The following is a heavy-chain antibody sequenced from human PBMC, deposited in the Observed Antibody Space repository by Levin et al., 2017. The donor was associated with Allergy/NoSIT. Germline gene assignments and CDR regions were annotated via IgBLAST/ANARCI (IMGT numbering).Heavy chain of an antibody. CDR1: GFIFSSYT. D-gene: IGHD3-10*01. CDR3: ARQGWVVRGLNHGKDLDDYYSGLDV. CDR2: ISHSSTYI. J-gene: IGHJ6*02. V-gene: IGHV3-21*01. Sequence: GGSLRLSCAASGFIFSSYTMTWVRQVPGKGLEWVSSISHSSTYIDYVDSLKGRFTISRDNAKKSLSLQMKSLRAEDTAIYYCARQGWVVRGLNHGKDLDDYYSGLDVWGQGTTVTVSS.